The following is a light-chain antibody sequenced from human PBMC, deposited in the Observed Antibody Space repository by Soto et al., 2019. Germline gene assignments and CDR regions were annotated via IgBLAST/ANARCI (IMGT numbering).Light chain of an antibody. CDR2: GNN. CDR3: GTWESNQGV. V-gene: IGLV1-40*01. J-gene: IGLJ3*02. CDR1: SSNLGAGFD. Sequence: QSVLTQPPSVSGAPGQGVTISCTGSSSNLGAGFDVHWYQQLPGTAPKLLMYGNNNRPSGVPDRFSGSRSGTSATLAITGLQTGDEADYYCGTWESNQGVFGGGTKVTVL.